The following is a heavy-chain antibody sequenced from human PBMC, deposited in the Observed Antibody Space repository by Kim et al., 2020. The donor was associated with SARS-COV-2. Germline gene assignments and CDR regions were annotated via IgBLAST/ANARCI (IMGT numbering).Heavy chain of an antibody. V-gene: IGHV3-9*01. CDR3: AKDRIIGYYGSGSYLDY. J-gene: IGHJ4*01. CDR2: ISWNSGSI. CDR1: GFTFGDYA. D-gene: IGHD3-10*01. Sequence: GGSLRLSCAASGFTFGDYAMHWVRPAPGKGLEWVSGISWNSGSIGYADSVKGRFTISRDNAKNSLYLQMNRLRAEDTALYYCAKDRIIGYYGSGSYLDY.